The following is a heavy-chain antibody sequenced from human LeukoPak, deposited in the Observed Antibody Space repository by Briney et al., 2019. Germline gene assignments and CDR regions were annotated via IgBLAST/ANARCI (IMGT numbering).Heavy chain of an antibody. V-gene: IGHV4-59*02. Sequence: PSETLSLTCTVSGGSVSSYYWSWIRQPPGTGLEWIGYMYPGGSTNYNPSLKSRGTISVDTSKNQISLKLSSVTAADTAVYYCARQAEYSSGWTINWFDPWGPGSLVTVSS. CDR1: GGSVSSYY. CDR2: MYPGGST. J-gene: IGHJ5*02. CDR3: ARQAEYSSGWTINWFDP. D-gene: IGHD6-19*01.